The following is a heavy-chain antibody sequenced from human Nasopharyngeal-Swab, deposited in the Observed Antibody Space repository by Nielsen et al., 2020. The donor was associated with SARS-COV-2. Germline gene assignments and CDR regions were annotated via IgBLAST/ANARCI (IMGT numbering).Heavy chain of an antibody. CDR2: ISHNSGT. CDR3: ARDYYDNYDSDY. J-gene: IGHJ4*02. D-gene: IGHD3-22*01. V-gene: IGHV4-59*11. Sequence: SETLSLTCTVSGVSISSQYWSWIRQPPGKGLEWIGYISHNSGTNYNPSLKSRVTMFMDTSKNQFSLKLRSVTAADTAVYYCARDYYDNYDSDYWGQGTLVTVSS. CDR1: GVSISSQY.